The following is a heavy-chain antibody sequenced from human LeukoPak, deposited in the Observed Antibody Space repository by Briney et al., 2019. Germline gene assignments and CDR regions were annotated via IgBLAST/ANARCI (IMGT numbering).Heavy chain of an antibody. CDR2: IRYDASNK. J-gene: IGHJ4*02. V-gene: IGHV3-30*02. CDR3: ARDYGQSWKLDY. D-gene: IGHD1-1*01. Sequence: GGSLRLSCAASGFTFSSYGMHWVRQAPGKGLDWVAFIRYDASNKDYADSVKGQFTISRDNSKNTLYLQINSLRAEDTAVYYCARDYGQSWKLDYWGQGTLVTVSS. CDR1: GFTFSSYG.